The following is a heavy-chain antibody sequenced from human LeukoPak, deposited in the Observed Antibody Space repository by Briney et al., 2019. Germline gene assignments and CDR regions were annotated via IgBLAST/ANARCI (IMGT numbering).Heavy chain of an antibody. V-gene: IGHV3-23*01. CDR1: GFTFSSYA. CDR3: AKDSYYYDSSETHSGP. Sequence: PGGSLRLSCAASGFTFSSYAMSWVRQAPGKGLEWVSAISGSGGSTYYADSVKGRFTISRDNSKNTLYLQMNSLRAEDTAVYYCAKDSYYYDSSETHSGPWGQGTLVTVSS. D-gene: IGHD3-22*01. CDR2: ISGSGGST. J-gene: IGHJ5*02.